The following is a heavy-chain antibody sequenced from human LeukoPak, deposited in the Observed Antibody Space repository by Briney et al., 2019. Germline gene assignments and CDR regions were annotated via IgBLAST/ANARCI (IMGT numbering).Heavy chain of an antibody. J-gene: IGHJ4*02. CDR3: ARARDDKDDCVWGSCRYSTYYFDY. D-gene: IGHD3-16*02. CDR2: IWNDGSKK. Sequence: GGSLRLSCAASGFTFSSYGMHWVRQAPGKGLEWVAVIWNDGSKKYYADSVKGRFTISRDNSKNTLYLQMNSLRAEDTAVYYCARARDDKDDCVWGSCRYSTYYFDYWGQGTLVTVSS. CDR1: GFTFSSYG. V-gene: IGHV3-33*01.